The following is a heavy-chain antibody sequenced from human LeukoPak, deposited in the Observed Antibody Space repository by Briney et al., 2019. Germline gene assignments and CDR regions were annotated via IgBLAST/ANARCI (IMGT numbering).Heavy chain of an antibody. CDR3: ARGRVNDP. D-gene: IGHD1-26*01. CDR2: IYHSGST. CDR1: GYSISSGYY. V-gene: IGHV4-38-2*01. Sequence: SETLSLTCAVSGYSISSGYYWGWIRQPPGKGLEWIGSIYHSGSTYKNPSLKSRVIMSVDTSKNQFSLKLSSVTAADTAVYYCARGRVNDPWGQGTLVTVSS. J-gene: IGHJ5*02.